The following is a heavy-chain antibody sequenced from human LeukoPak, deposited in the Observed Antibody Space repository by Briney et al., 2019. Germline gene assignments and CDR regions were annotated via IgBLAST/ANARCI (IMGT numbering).Heavy chain of an antibody. CDR1: GFSLNTRGVG. J-gene: IGHJ5*02. Sequence: SGPTLVKPTETLTLTCACPGFSLNTRGVGVGWIRQAPGKALEWLALISRDDDKRYRPSLKTRLTITKDTSKNQVALTLANLDPVDTATYYCAHTGSAHGDDWFDPWGQGTLVTVSS. V-gene: IGHV2-5*02. CDR2: ISRDDDK. CDR3: AHTGSAHGDDWFDP. D-gene: IGHD7-27*01.